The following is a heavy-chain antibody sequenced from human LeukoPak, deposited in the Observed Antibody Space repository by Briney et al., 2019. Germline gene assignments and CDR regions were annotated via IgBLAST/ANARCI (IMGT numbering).Heavy chain of an antibody. CDR1: GFTFSSYS. CDR2: ISSTSSTI. J-gene: IGHJ4*02. D-gene: IGHD2-2*01. V-gene: IGHV3-48*01. Sequence: GGSLRLSCAASGFTFSSYSMNLVRQAPGKGLEWVSYISSTSSTIYYADSVKGRFTIYRDNAKNSLYLQMNSLRAEDTAVYYCARDDGYCSSTSCYGIDYWGQGTLVTVSS. CDR3: ARDDGYCSSTSCYGIDY.